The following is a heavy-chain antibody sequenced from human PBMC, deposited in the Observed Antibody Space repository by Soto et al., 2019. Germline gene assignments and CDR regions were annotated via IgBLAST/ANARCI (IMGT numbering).Heavy chain of an antibody. CDR1: GGSFSGYY. Sequence: SETLSLTCAVYGGSFSGYYWSWIRQPPGKGLEWIGEINHSGSTNYNPSLKSRVTISVDTSKNQFSLKLSSVTAADTAVYYCAPRVGLDWFDPWGQGTLATVSS. J-gene: IGHJ5*02. CDR3: APRVGLDWFDP. V-gene: IGHV4-34*01. CDR2: INHSGST. D-gene: IGHD1-26*01.